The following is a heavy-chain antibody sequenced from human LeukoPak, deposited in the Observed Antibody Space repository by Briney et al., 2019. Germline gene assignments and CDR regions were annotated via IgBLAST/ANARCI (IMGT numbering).Heavy chain of an antibody. CDR3: TKGQKWHRYDGYFDY. Sequence: GGSLRLSCAASGFTFSSYAMSWVRQAPGKGLEWVSAISGSGGSTYYADSVKGRFTISRDNSKNTLYLQMNSLRAEDTAVYYCTKGQKWHRYDGYFDYWGQGTLVTVSS. CDR1: GFTFSSYA. D-gene: IGHD3-16*01. J-gene: IGHJ4*02. V-gene: IGHV3-23*01. CDR2: ISGSGGST.